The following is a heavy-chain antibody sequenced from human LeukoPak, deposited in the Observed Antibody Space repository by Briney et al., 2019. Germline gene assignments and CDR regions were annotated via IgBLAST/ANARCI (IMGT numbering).Heavy chain of an antibody. D-gene: IGHD6-13*01. Sequence: GASVKVSCKASGYTFTGYYVHWVRQAPGQGLEWMGWINPNSGGTNYAQKFQGRVTMTRDTSISTAYMELSRLRSDDTAVYYCARDEGSSWYFDYWGQGTLVTVSS. CDR2: INPNSGGT. CDR1: GYTFTGYY. CDR3: ARDEGSSWYFDY. V-gene: IGHV1-2*02. J-gene: IGHJ4*02.